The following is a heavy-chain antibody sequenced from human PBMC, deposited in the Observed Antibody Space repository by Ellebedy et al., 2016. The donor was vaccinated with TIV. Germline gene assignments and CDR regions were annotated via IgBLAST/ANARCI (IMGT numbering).Heavy chain of an antibody. Sequence: PGGSLRLSCAASGFVFRNFAMTWVRQAPGKGLEWVSTSGGGNNLFYADSVTGRFTISRDDLKNTLYLEMDNLRAEDTAVYYCAKDHYNGNGLYDAFDIWGQGTMVTVSS. CDR1: GFVFRNFA. D-gene: IGHD1-1*01. V-gene: IGHV3-23*01. J-gene: IGHJ3*02. CDR3: AKDHYNGNGLYDAFDI. CDR2: TSGGGNNL.